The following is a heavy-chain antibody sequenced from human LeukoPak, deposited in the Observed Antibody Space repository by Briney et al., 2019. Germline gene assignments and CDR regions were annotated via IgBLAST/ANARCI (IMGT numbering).Heavy chain of an antibody. J-gene: IGHJ6*04. Sequence: PSETLSLTCTVSGGSISSSSYYWGWIRQSPGKELQWIASVYYSGRTNYSPSLKSRVTISVDTSEKQFSLQLNSVTAADTAVYYCAELGITMIGGVWGKGTTVTISS. CDR2: VYYSGRT. CDR1: GGSISSSSYY. CDR3: AELGITMIGGV. D-gene: IGHD3-10*02. V-gene: IGHV4-39*01.